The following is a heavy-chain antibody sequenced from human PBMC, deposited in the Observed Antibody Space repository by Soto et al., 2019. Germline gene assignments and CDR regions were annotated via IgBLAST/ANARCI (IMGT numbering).Heavy chain of an antibody. Sequence: SETLSLTCTVSGGSISSSSYYWGWIRQPPGKGLEWIGSIYYSGSTYYNPSLKSRVTISVDTSKNQFSLKLSSVTAADTAVYYCARHGSHSSSGWYGSYHYYGMDVWGQGTTVTVSS. D-gene: IGHD6-19*01. CDR2: IYYSGST. J-gene: IGHJ6*02. CDR3: ARHGSHSSSGWYGSYHYYGMDV. V-gene: IGHV4-39*01. CDR1: GGSISSSSYY.